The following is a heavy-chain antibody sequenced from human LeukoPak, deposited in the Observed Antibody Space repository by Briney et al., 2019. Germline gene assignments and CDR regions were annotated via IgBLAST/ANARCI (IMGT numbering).Heavy chain of an antibody. Sequence: GGSLRLSCAASGFTFSNYGMHWVRQAPGKGLEWVAVISYDGSNKYYADSVKGRFTISRDTSKNTLYLQMNSLRGEDTAVYYCARDKGNWFDAWGQGTLVTVSS. CDR2: ISYDGSNK. J-gene: IGHJ5*02. CDR1: GFTFSNYG. V-gene: IGHV3-30*03. CDR3: ARDKGNWFDA.